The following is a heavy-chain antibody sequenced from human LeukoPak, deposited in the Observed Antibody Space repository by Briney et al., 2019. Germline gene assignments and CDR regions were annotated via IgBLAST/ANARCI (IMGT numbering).Heavy chain of an antibody. CDR1: GGSFSGYY. V-gene: IGHV4-34*01. D-gene: IGHD3-22*01. CDR2: INHSGST. CDR3: ARGPKYYYDSSGYYKYFDY. J-gene: IGHJ4*02. Sequence: PSETLSLTCAVYGGSFSGYYWSWIRQPPGKGLEWIGEINHSGSTNYNPSLKSRVTISVDTCKNQFSLKLSSVTAADTAVYYCARGPKYYYDSSGYYKYFDYWGQGTLVTVSS.